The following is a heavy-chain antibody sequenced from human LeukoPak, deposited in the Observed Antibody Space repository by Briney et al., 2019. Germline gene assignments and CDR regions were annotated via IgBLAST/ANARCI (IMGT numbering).Heavy chain of an antibody. D-gene: IGHD1-7*01. CDR3: ARDWLGLELRENWFGP. V-gene: IGHV4-38-2*02. J-gene: IGHJ5*02. Sequence: SETLSLTCTVSGYSLSSGYYWGWIRQSPGKGLEWIGSIYHSESTYYNPSLKSRVTISVDTSKNQFSLKLRSVTAADTAVYYCARDWLGLELRENWFGPWGQGTLVTVSS. CDR2: IYHSEST. CDR1: GYSLSSGYY.